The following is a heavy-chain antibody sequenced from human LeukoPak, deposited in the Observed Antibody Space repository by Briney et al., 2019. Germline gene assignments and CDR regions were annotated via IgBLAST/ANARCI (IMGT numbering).Heavy chain of an antibody. CDR2: ISGSGAAT. CDR1: GFTFSSYA. D-gene: IGHD3-10*01. Sequence: PGGSLRLSCEASGFTFSSYAMNWVRQAPGKGLEWVSGISGSGAATYYADSVKGRLTISRDDAKNSLYLQMNSLRADDTAVYYCARDPQAGVEGDYWGQGTLVTVSS. J-gene: IGHJ4*02. CDR3: ARDPQAGVEGDY. V-gene: IGHV3-23*01.